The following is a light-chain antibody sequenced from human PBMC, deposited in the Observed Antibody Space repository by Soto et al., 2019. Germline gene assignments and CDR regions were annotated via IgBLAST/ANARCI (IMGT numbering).Light chain of an antibody. V-gene: IGKV3-15*01. CDR2: GAS. Sequence: EIVMTQSPATLSVSPGEKATLSCRASQSASNNLAWFQQKPGQVPRLLIYGASNRATGVSARFSGSGSGTEFTLTISSLQSEDFAVYYCQQYHYWWTFGQGTKVDIK. CDR3: QQYHYWWT. J-gene: IGKJ1*01. CDR1: QSASNN.